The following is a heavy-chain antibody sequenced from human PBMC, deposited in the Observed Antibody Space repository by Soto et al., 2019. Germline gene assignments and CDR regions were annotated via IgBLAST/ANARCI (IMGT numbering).Heavy chain of an antibody. CDR3: ARSSDYDFWSDYYYYGMDV. D-gene: IGHD3-3*01. Sequence: ASVKVSCKASGYTFTSYGISWVRQAPGQGLERMGWISAYNGNTNYAQKLQGRVTMTTDTSTSTAYMELRSLRSDDTAVYYCARSSDYDFWSDYYYYGMDVWGQGATVTVSS. CDR2: ISAYNGNT. J-gene: IGHJ6*02. V-gene: IGHV1-18*04. CDR1: GYTFTSYG.